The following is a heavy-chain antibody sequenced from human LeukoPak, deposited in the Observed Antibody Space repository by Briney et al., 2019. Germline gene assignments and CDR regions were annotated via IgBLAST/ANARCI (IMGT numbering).Heavy chain of an antibody. CDR1: RLTFNSNS. CDR2: ISVSGGSE. Sequence: PGGSLRLSCVVSRLTFNSNSMYGVRQAPWKGLEGVSGISVSGGSEYYADSVKGRFSVSRDNSKHTVYLQMNRLSAEDTAVYFCASHAHDYDSSGYFDSWGQGALVTVSS. D-gene: IGHD3-22*01. CDR3: ASHAHDYDSSGYFDS. J-gene: IGHJ4*02. V-gene: IGHV3-23*01.